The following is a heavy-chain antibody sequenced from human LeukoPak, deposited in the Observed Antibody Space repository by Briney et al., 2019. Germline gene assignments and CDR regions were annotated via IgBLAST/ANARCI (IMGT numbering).Heavy chain of an antibody. CDR1: GFSFDDAA. CDR2: SSWNSGRL. D-gene: IGHD3-3*01. J-gene: IGHJ6*04. CDR3: AKSTYYAIWSGYMDV. V-gene: IGHV3-9*03. Sequence: GGSLRLSCAASGFSFDDAAMHWVRKAPGKGLGWVSGSSWNSGRLGYSDSVKGRFTISRDNANNSLYLQLNSLRPEDMALYYCAKSTYYAIWSGYMDVWGKGTTVTVSS.